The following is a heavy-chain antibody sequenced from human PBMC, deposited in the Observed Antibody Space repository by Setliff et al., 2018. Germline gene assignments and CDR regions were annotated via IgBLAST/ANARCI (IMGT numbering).Heavy chain of an antibody. CDR3: ARSPGHYNFWSGYYTGGCFDY. D-gene: IGHD3-3*01. J-gene: IGHJ4*02. CDR1: GGSFSGYY. Sequence: PSETLSLTCAVYGGSFSGYYWGWIRQPPGKGLEWIGEINHSGSTNYNPSLKSRVTISVDTSKNQFSLKLSSVTAADTAVYYCARSPGHYNFWSGYYTGGCFDYWGQGTLVTVSS. CDR2: INHSGST. V-gene: IGHV4-34*01.